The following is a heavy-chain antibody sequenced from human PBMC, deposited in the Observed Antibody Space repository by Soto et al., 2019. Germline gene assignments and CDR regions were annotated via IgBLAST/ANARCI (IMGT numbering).Heavy chain of an antibody. CDR3: AKDRVPTVRVDYYYYYYMDV. CDR1: GFTFSSYA. V-gene: IGHV3-23*01. D-gene: IGHD4-4*01. Sequence: GGSLRLSCAASGFTFSSYAMSWVRQAPGKGLEWVSAISGSGGSTYYADSVKGRFTISRDNSKNTPYLQMNSLRAEDTAVYYCAKDRVPTVRVDYYYYYYMDVWGKGTTVTVSS. J-gene: IGHJ6*03. CDR2: ISGSGGST.